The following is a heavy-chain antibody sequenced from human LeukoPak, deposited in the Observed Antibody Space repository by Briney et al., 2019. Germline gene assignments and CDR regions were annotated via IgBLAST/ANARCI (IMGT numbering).Heavy chain of an antibody. V-gene: IGHV6-1*01. CDR1: GDSVSSNSAA. CDR3: ARDMGGTMVRGVSTFDI. CDR2: TYYRSKWYN. J-gene: IGHJ3*02. Sequence: SQTLSLTCAISGDSVSSNSAAWNWIRQSPSRGLEWLGRTYYRSKWYNDYAVSVKSRITINPDTSKNQFSLPLNSVTPEDTAVYYCARDMGGTMVRGVSTFDIWGQGTMVTVSS. D-gene: IGHD3-10*01.